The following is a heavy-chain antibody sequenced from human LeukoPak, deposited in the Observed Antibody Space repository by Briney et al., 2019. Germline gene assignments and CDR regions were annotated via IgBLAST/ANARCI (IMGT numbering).Heavy chain of an antibody. J-gene: IGHJ5*02. Sequence: SETLSLTCTVSGGSISSYYWSWIRQSPGKGLEWIGYIYYSGSTNYNPSLKSRVTISLDTSKSQFSLKLTSVTPADTAVYYCARGGIVGSRTNWFDPWGQGTLVIVSS. D-gene: IGHD1-26*01. CDR2: IYYSGST. CDR3: ARGGIVGSRTNWFDP. V-gene: IGHV4-59*01. CDR1: GGSISSYY.